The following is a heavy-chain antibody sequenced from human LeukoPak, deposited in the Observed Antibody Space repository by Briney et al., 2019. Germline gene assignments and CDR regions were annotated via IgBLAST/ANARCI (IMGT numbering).Heavy chain of an antibody. CDR1: GFTLSSYA. J-gene: IGHJ5*02. V-gene: IGHV3-23*01. CDR2: ISGSGGST. D-gene: IGHD6-13*01. CDR3: AKATAAAGTSSWFDP. Sequence: PGGSLRLSCAASGFTLSSYAMSWVRQAPGKGLEWVSGISGSGGSTYYADSVKGRFTISRDNSMNTLYLRLNSLRAEDTAVYYCAKATAAAGTSSWFDPWGQGTLVSVSS.